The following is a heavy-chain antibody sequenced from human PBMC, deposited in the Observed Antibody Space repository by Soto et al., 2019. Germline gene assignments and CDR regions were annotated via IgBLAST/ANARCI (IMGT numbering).Heavy chain of an antibody. CDR2: IIPIFGTA. CDR3: ARPYSSSSGYYYYGMDV. J-gene: IGHJ6*02. Sequence: QVQLVQSGAEVKNPGSSVKVSCKASGGTFSSYAISWVRQAPGQGLEWMGGIIPIFGTANYAQKFQGRVTITADKSTSPAYMELSSLRSEDTAVYYCARPYSSSSGYYYYGMDVWGQGTTVTVSS. D-gene: IGHD6-6*01. CDR1: GGTFSSYA. V-gene: IGHV1-69*06.